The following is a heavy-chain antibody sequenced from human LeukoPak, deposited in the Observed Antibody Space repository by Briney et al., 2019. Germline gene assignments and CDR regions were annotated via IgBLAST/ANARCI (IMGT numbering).Heavy chain of an antibody. V-gene: IGHV3-48*03. CDR3: ARGLAAAT. CDR1: GFTFSSYE. J-gene: IGHJ5*02. D-gene: IGHD6-13*01. CDR2: ISSSGSTM. Sequence: GGSLRLSCAASGFTFSSYEMNWVRQAPGKGLEWVSYISSSGSTMYYADSVKGRFTMSRDNAKNSLYLQMNSLRAEDTAVYYCARGLAAATWGQGTLVTVSS.